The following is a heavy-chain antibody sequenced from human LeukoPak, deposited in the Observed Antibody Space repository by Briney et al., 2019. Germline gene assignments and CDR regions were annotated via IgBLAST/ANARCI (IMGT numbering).Heavy chain of an antibody. D-gene: IGHD3-16*01. CDR2: IYYSGST. CDR1: GGSISSYY. V-gene: IGHV4-59*08. J-gene: IGHJ4*02. CDR3: ARTYYDYVWGSYSAVFDY. Sequence: SETLSLTCTVSGGSISSYYWSWIRQPPGKGLEWIGYIYYSGSTNYNPSLKSRVTISVDTSKNQFSLKLSSVTAADTAAYYCARTYYDYVWGSYSAVFDYWGQGTLVTVSS.